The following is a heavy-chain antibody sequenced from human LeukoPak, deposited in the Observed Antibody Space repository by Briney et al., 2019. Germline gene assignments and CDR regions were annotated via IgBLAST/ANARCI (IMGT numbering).Heavy chain of an antibody. CDR3: ARGDFAGVDY. CDR1: GGSFSGYY. CDR2: INHSGST. D-gene: IGHD3-3*01. Sequence: SETLSLTCAVYGGSFSGYYWSWFRQPPGKGLEWIGEINHSGSTNYNPSLKSRVTISVDTSKNQFSLKLSSVTAADTAVYYCARGDFAGVDYWGQGTLVTVSS. V-gene: IGHV4-34*01. J-gene: IGHJ4*02.